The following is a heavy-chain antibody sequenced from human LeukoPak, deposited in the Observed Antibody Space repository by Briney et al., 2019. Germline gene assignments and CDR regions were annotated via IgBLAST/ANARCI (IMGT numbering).Heavy chain of an antibody. CDR3: ARARRVVAAWSATNWFDP. J-gene: IGHJ5*02. V-gene: IGHV1-46*01. Sequence: PLASVKVSCKASGYTFTSYYMHWVRRAPGQGLELMGIINPSGGSTSYAQKFQGRVTMTRDTSTSTVYMELSSLRSEDTAVYYCARARRVVAAWSATNWFDPWGQGTLVTVSS. D-gene: IGHD2-15*01. CDR1: GYTFTSYY. CDR2: INPSGGST.